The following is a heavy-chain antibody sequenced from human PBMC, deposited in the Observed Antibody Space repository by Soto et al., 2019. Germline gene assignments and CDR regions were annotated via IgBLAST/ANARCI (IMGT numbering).Heavy chain of an antibody. CDR2: INPNSGGT. CDR3: ARGAGDRYYYYGMDV. V-gene: IGHV1-2*04. J-gene: IGHJ6*02. D-gene: IGHD7-27*01. Sequence: QVQLVQSGAEVKKPGASVKVSCKASGYTFTGYYMHWVRQAPGQGLEWMGWINPNSGGTNYAQKFQGWVTMTGDTSISTAYMELSRLRSDDTAVYYCARGAGDRYYYYGMDVWGQGTTVTVSS. CDR1: GYTFTGYY.